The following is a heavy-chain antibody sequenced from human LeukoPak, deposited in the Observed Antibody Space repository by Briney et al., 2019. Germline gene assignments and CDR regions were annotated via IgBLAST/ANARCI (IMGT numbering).Heavy chain of an antibody. CDR2: ISGSGGST. Sequence: GGSLRLSCAASGFTFSSYAMSWVRQAPGKGLEWVSAISGSGGSTYYADSVKGRFTISRDNSKNTLYLQMNSLRAEDTAVYYCAKDSYYDSSGYYDYWGQGTLVTVSS. D-gene: IGHD3-22*01. V-gene: IGHV3-23*01. CDR1: GFTFSSYA. CDR3: AKDSYYDSSGYYDY. J-gene: IGHJ4*02.